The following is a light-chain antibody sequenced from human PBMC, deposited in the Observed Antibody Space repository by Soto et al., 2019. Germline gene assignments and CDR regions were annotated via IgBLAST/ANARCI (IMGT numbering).Light chain of an antibody. CDR3: CSYAGRSTWV. Sequence: QSALTQPASVSGSPGQSITISCTGTSSDVGSYEFVSWYQHHPGKAPKLIIYEVSKRPSGVSYRFSGSKSGNTASLKLSGLQAEDEADYYCCSYAGRSTWVFGGGTKLTVL. CDR1: SSDVGSYEF. V-gene: IGLV2-23*02. CDR2: EVS. J-gene: IGLJ3*02.